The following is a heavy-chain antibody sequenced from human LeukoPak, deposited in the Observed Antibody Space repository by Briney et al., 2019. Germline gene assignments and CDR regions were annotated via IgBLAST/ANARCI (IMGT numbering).Heavy chain of an antibody. CDR2: ISYIGGTT. V-gene: IGHV3-64*01. D-gene: IGHD3-10*01. J-gene: IGHJ6*02. Sequence: GGSLNLFCAACGLGFRSYAMLWLGQAAAKGLDCVAAISYIGGTTYYANSVKGIFTNSRDNSHTKPYLQMGSLQAEDMAVYYWAKFGHGPPYYSMDVWGQGTTVTVSS. CDR1: GLGFRSYA. CDR3: AKFGHGPPYYSMDV.